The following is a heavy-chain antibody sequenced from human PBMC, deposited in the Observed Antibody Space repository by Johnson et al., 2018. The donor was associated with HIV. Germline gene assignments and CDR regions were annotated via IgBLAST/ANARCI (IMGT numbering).Heavy chain of an antibody. J-gene: IGHJ3*02. D-gene: IGHD3-10*01. CDR2: IYWTGGRT. V-gene: IGHV3-20*04. Sequence: VYLVESGGGLVLPGGSLRLSCAASGFTFNNAWMSWVRQAPGKGLEWVSGIYWTGGRTSYADSVKGRFTISRDNAKNPLYLQTNSLRAEDTAVYYCALEAVRSTDAFDIWGQGTMVIVSS. CDR3: ALEAVRSTDAFDI. CDR1: GFTFNNAW.